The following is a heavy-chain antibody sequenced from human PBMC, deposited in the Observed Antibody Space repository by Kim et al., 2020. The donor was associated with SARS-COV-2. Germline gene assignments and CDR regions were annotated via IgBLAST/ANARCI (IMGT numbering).Heavy chain of an antibody. CDR3: ARARAIFGVVMGWFDH. V-gene: IGHV4-31*03. CDR1: GGSISSGGYF. J-gene: IGHJ5*02. D-gene: IGHD3-3*01. CDR2: IYYSGST. Sequence: SETLSLTCTVSGGSISSGGYFWSWIRQHPGKGLEWIAYIYYSGSTYYNPSLKSRVTISVDTSKNQFSLKLSSVTAADTAVYYCARARAIFGVVMGWFDHWGQGTLVTVSS.